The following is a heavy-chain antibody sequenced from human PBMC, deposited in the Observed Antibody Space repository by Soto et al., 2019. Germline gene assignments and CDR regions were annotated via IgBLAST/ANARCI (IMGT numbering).Heavy chain of an antibody. CDR2: IYPGDSDT. V-gene: IGHV5-51*01. Sequence: PGESLKISCKGSGYSFTSYWIGWVRQMPGKGLEWTGIIYPGDSDTRYSPSFQGQVTISADKSISTAYLQWSSLKASDTAMYYCARHIDGYSYGFHYYGMDVWGQGTTVTVSS. CDR3: ARHIDGYSYGFHYYGMDV. D-gene: IGHD5-18*01. CDR1: GYSFTSYW. J-gene: IGHJ6*02.